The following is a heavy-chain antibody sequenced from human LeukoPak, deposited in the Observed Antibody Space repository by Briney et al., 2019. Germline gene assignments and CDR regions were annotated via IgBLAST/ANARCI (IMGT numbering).Heavy chain of an antibody. CDR2: INWVGDTS. V-gene: IGHV3-43D*03. CDR1: GFAFDDYA. Sequence: GGSLRLSCAASGFAFDDYAMHWVRQAPGKGLQWISSINWVGDTSSYADSVKGRFTVSRDNSKNTLYLQMNSLRVEDTAVYYCAKDLVRLGETALAGSPYWGQGTLVSVSS. CDR3: AKDLVRLGETALAGSPY. J-gene: IGHJ4*02. D-gene: IGHD3-10*01.